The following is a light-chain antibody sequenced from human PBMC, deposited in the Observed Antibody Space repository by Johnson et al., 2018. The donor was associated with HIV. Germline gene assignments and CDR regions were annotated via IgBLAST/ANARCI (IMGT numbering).Light chain of an antibody. CDR3: GTWDSSLSAYV. Sequence: QSVLTQPPSVYAAPGQKVTISCSRNYSNFGNNYVSWYQQLPGTAPKLLIYKNDKLPSGIPDRFSGSKSGNSATLRITGLQTGDEADYYCGTWDSSLSAYVFGTGTKVTVL. V-gene: IGLV1-51*02. J-gene: IGLJ1*01. CDR1: YSNFGNNY. CDR2: KND.